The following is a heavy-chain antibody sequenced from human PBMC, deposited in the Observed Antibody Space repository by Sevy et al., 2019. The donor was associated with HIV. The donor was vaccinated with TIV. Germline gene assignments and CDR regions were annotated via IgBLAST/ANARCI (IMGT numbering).Heavy chain of an antibody. V-gene: IGHV3-23*01. J-gene: IGHJ6*03. Sequence: GGSPRLSCAASGFTFSSYAMRWVRQAPGKGLEWVSGISGSGGSTYYADSVKGRFTISRDSSKNTLYLQMNSLRAEDTAVYYCVANRVIAARLSFDYYYMDVWGKGTTVTVSS. D-gene: IGHD6-6*01. CDR2: ISGSGGST. CDR3: VANRVIAARLSFDYYYMDV. CDR1: GFTFSSYA.